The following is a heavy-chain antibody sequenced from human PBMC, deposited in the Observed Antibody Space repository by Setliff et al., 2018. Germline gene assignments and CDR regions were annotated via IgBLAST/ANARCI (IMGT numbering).Heavy chain of an antibody. V-gene: IGHV1-18*01. Sequence: ASVKVSCKASGYTFTSYGISWVRQAPGQGLEWMGWISAYNGNTNYAQKLQGRVTMTTDTSTSTAYMELRSLRSDDTAVYYCARDTPNYYDSSGYCLGGIVIYYYYYYMDVWGKGTTVTVSS. CDR1: GYTFTSYG. J-gene: IGHJ6*03. D-gene: IGHD3-22*01. CDR3: ARDTPNYYDSSGYCLGGIVIYYYYYYMDV. CDR2: ISAYNGNT.